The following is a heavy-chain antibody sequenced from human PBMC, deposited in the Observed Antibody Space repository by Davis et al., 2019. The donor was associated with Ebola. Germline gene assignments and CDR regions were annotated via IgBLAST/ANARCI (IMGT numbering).Heavy chain of an antibody. J-gene: IGHJ5*02. CDR1: GYTFTSYD. D-gene: IGHD3-10*01. CDR3: ARDQDYYGSGSHTNWFDP. Sequence: ASVKVSCKASGYTFTSYDINWVRQATGQGLEWMGWMNPNSGNTGYAQKFQGRVTMTRNTSISTAYMELSSLRSEDTAVYYCARDQDYYGSGSHTNWFDPWGQGTLVTVSS. V-gene: IGHV1-8*01. CDR2: MNPNSGNT.